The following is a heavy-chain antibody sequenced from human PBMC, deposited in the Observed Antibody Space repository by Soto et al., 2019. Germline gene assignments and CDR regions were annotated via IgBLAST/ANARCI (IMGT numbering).Heavy chain of an antibody. CDR3: ARKAGVRFAY. Sequence: WTWVRQPPGKGLEWMGGVFHTGNTSQNPSLNSRVAMSVDKAMNEFSLKVTSVTAADTAIYYCARKAGVRFAYWGQGALVTFAA. V-gene: IGHV4-4*02. CDR2: VFHTGNT. J-gene: IGHJ4*02. D-gene: IGHD3-10*01.